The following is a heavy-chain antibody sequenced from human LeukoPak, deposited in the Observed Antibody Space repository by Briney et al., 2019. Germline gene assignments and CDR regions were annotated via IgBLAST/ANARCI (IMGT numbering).Heavy chain of an antibody. Sequence: SVKVSRKASGGTFSSYAISWVRQAPGQGLEWMGGIIPIFGTANYAQKFQGRVTITADESTSTAYMELSSLRSEDTAVYYCARLQYYDFWSGYVYWGQGTLVTVSS. J-gene: IGHJ4*02. CDR2: IIPIFGTA. D-gene: IGHD3-3*01. CDR1: GGTFSSYA. CDR3: ARLQYYDFWSGYVY. V-gene: IGHV1-69*13.